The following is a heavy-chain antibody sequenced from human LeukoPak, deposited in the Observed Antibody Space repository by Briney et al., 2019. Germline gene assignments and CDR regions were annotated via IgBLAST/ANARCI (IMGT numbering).Heavy chain of an antibody. V-gene: IGHV3-30-3*01. Sequence: GGSLRLSCAASGFTFSSYAMHWVRQAPGKGLEWVAVISYDGSNKYYADSVKGRFTISRDNSKNTLFLQVDSLRPEDTAVYYCARGTAVYASLINYWGQGTLVTVSS. D-gene: IGHD2-8*01. CDR1: GFTFSSYA. J-gene: IGHJ4*02. CDR2: ISYDGSNK. CDR3: ARGTAVYASLINY.